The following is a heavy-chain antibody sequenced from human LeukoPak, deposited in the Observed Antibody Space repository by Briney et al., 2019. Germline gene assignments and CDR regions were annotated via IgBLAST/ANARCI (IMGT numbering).Heavy chain of an antibody. D-gene: IGHD3-22*01. CDR3: ARASDSSGYYPFDY. Sequence: GGSLRLSCAASGFTFSSYDMHWVRQATGKGLEWVSAIGTAGDTYYPGSAKGRFTISRENAKNSLYLQMNSLRAGDTAVYYCARASDSSGYYPFDYWGQGTLVTVSS. CDR1: GFTFSSYD. J-gene: IGHJ4*02. CDR2: IGTAGDT. V-gene: IGHV3-13*01.